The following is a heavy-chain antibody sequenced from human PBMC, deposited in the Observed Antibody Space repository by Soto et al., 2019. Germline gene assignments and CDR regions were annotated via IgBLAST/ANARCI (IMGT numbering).Heavy chain of an antibody. CDR3: ARESRYCSGGSCYFLPGIDY. CDR2: IIPIFGTA. D-gene: IGHD2-15*01. Sequence: QVQLVQSGAEVKKPGSSVKVSCKASGGTFSSYAISWVRQAPGQGLEWMGGIIPIFGTANYAQKFQGRVTITADESTSTDYMELSSLRSDDTAVYYCARESRYCSGGSCYFLPGIDYWGQGTLVTVSS. J-gene: IGHJ4*02. CDR1: GGTFSSYA. V-gene: IGHV1-69*12.